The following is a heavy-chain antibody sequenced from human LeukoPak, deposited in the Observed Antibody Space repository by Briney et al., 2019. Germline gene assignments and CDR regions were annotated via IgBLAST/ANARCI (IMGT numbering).Heavy chain of an antibody. CDR3: ARGLGARYCTNGVCYESRYYYMDV. J-gene: IGHJ6*03. D-gene: IGHD2-8*01. Sequence: GGSLRLSCAASGFTFSSYSMNWVRQAPGKGLEWVSYISSSSSTIYYADSVKGRFTISRDNAKNSLYLQMNSLRAEDTAVYYCARGLGARYCTNGVCYESRYYYMDVWGKGTTVTVSS. CDR1: GFTFSSYS. V-gene: IGHV3-48*04. CDR2: ISSSSSTI.